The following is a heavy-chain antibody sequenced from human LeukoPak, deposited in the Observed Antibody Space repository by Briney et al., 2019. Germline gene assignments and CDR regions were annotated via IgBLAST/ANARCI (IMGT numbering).Heavy chain of an antibody. J-gene: IGHJ4*02. D-gene: IGHD4-17*01. V-gene: IGHV1-24*01. CDR2: FDPEDGKA. CDR3: ARDLADLTTVTPKAY. CDR1: GYTLTELS. Sequence: GASVKVSCKVSGYTLTELSMHWVRQAPGKGLEWMGGFDPEDGKAIYAQKFQGRVTMTEDTSTDTAYTELSSLRSDDTAVYYCARDLADLTTVTPKAYWGQGTLVTVSS.